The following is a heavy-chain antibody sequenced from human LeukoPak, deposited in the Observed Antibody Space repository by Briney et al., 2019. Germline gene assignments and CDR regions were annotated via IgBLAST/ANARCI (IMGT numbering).Heavy chain of an antibody. V-gene: IGHV3-49*03. CDR2: IRSKGYGGTA. J-gene: IGHJ4*02. CDR1: GFTFGDYA. Sequence: HPGGSLRLSCTGSGFTFGDYAMSWFRQAPGKGLEWVGFIRSKGYGGTAEYAASVKGRFTISRDNSKNTLYLQMNSLRAEDTSVYYCARVTKHGGDGDCLDYWGQGTLVTVSS. D-gene: IGHD2-21*02. CDR3: ARVTKHGGDGDCLDY.